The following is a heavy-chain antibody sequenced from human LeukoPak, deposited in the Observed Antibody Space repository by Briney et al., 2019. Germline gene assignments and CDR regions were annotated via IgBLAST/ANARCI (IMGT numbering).Heavy chain of an antibody. V-gene: IGHV4-59*08. J-gene: IGHJ3*02. Sequence: SETLSLTCTVSGGXISSYYWSWIRQPPGKGLEWIGYIYYSGSTNYNPSLKSRVTISVDTSKNQFSLKLSSVTAADTAVYYCARRGIAAAGSGGGFAFDIWGQGTMVTVSS. CDR2: IYYSGST. CDR3: ARRGIAAAGSGGGFAFDI. CDR1: GGXISSYY. D-gene: IGHD6-13*01.